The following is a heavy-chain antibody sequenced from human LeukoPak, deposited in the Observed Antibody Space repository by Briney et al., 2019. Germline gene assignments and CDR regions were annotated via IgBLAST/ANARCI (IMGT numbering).Heavy chain of an antibody. CDR2: IYTSGST. D-gene: IGHD3-3*01. J-gene: IGHJ4*02. V-gene: IGHV4-4*07. CDR1: GGSISSYY. CDR3: ARFTIFGVADY. Sequence: PSETLSLTCTVSGGSISSYYWSWLRQPAGKGLEWTGRIYTSGSTNYNPSLKSRVTISVDTSKNQFSLKLSSVTAADTAVYYCARFTIFGVADYWGQGTLVTVSS.